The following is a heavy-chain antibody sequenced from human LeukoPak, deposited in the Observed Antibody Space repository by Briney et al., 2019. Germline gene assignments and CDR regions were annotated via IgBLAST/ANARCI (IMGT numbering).Heavy chain of an antibody. Sequence: PGGSLRLYCATSGFSFSSYAMHWVRQAPGKGLEWVAVVSYDGSDKYYADSVKGRFTISRDNSRNTLYLQMNSLRAEDTAVYFCAKDLIRVTFGGVTLVYWGQGTLVTVSS. CDR2: VSYDGSDK. CDR3: AKDLIRVTFGGVTLVY. D-gene: IGHD3-16*01. CDR1: GFSFSSYA. J-gene: IGHJ4*02. V-gene: IGHV3-30*04.